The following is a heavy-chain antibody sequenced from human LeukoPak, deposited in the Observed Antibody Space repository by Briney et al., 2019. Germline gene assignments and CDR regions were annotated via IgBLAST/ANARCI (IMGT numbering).Heavy chain of an antibody. V-gene: IGHV4-59*01. CDR2: IYYSGST. CDR3: ARPAVGATTDDAFDI. J-gene: IGHJ3*02. D-gene: IGHD1-26*01. CDR1: GGSISSYY. Sequence: PSETLSLTCTVSGGSISSYYWSWIRQPPGKGLEWIGYIYYSGSTNYNPSLKSRVTISVDTSKNQFSLKLSSVTAADTAVYYCARPAVGATTDDAFDIWGQGMMVTVSS.